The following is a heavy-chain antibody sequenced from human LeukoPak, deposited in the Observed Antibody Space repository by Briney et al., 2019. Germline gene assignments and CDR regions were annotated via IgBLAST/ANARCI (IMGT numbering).Heavy chain of an antibody. D-gene: IGHD5-12*01. CDR1: GGSISSGSYY. CDR2: IYTSGSI. V-gene: IGHV4-61*02. CDR3: ARGSGYDFGWYFDL. Sequence: SETLSLTCTVSGGSISSGSYYWSWIRQPAGKGLEWIGRIYTSGSINYNPSLKSRVTISVDTSKNQFSLKLSSVTAADTAVYYCARGSGYDFGWYFDLWGRGTLVTVSS. J-gene: IGHJ2*01.